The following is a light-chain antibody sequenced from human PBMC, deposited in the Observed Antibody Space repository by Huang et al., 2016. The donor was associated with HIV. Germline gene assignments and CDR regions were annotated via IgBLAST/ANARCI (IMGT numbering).Light chain of an antibody. CDR1: QDISNY. CDR2: TAS. V-gene: IGKV1-33*01. J-gene: IGKJ3*01. Sequence: DIQMTQSPSSLSASIGDRVTITCQASQDISNYLNWYHQKPGTAPKILIYTASNLETGVPPRFSGSGSGTEFIFTINSLQPEDVGTYYCQEYDNVRLFTFGPGTKVHI. CDR3: QEYDNVRLFT.